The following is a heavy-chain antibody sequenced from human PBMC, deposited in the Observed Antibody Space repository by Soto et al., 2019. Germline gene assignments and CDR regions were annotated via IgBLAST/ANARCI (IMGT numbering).Heavy chain of an antibody. CDR3: ARVTMVIRDSDHFGVDV. V-gene: IGHV4-38-2*02. Sequence: SETLSLTCLVSGFPISSLYSWGWIRQPPGKGLEWIGSISHTGTTSYSPSLTSRVSISVDTSKNQVSLKLTSVTAADTAVYFCARVTMVIRDSDHFGVDVWGHGTTVPVSS. CDR1: GFPISSLYS. J-gene: IGHJ6*02. D-gene: IGHD4-17*01. CDR2: ISHTGTT.